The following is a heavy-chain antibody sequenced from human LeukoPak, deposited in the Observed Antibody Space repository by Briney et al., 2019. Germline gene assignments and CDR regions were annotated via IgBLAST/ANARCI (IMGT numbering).Heavy chain of an antibody. CDR2: IYYSGST. J-gene: IGHJ4*02. CDR1: GGSISSYY. Sequence: SETLSLTCTVSGGSISSYYWSWIRQPPGKGLEWIGYIYYSGSTNYNPPLKSRVTISVDTSKNQFSLKLSSVTAADTAVYYCARDEDGIFDYWGQGTLVTVSS. V-gene: IGHV4-59*01. D-gene: IGHD2-21*01. CDR3: ARDEDGIFDY.